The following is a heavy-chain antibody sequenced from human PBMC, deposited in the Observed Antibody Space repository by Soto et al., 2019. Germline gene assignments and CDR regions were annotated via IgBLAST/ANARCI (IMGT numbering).Heavy chain of an antibody. CDR3: ARGSGYYLPDY. CDR1: GYTFTNYA. Sequence: QVQLVQSGAEEKKPGASVKVSCKASGYTFTNYAMHWVRQAPGQRLEWMGWINAGNGNTKYSQKFQGRVTITRDTAASTAYMGLSSLRSENTAVYYCARGSGYYLPDYWGQGTLVTVSS. V-gene: IGHV1-3*05. CDR2: INAGNGNT. J-gene: IGHJ4*02. D-gene: IGHD5-12*01.